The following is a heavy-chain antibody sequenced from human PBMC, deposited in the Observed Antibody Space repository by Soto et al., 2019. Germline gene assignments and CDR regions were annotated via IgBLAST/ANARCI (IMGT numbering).Heavy chain of an antibody. J-gene: IGHJ6*02. CDR2: INPKSGAT. V-gene: IGHV1-2*02. D-gene: IGHD5-12*01. CDR1: GYRFTGYG. Sequence: GASVKVSCKASGYRFTGYGLHWVRQAPGQGLQWMGWINPKSGATDYAQKFQGRVTMTREMSTNTAYLKLSSVTAADTAVYYCARLSVVATTDYYYYGMDVWGQGTTVTVSS. CDR3: ARLSVVATTDYYYYGMDV.